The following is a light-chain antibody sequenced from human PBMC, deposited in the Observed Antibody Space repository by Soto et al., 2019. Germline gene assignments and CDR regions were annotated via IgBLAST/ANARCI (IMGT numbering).Light chain of an antibody. CDR2: DVS. CDR1: QSVSYY. CDR3: QQRSNWPALT. Sequence: EVVLTQFPANLSLSPGETATLSCRASQSVSYYLAWYQQKPGQAPRLLIYDVSNRATGIPARFSGRGSGTDFNLTISSLEPEDFAVYYCQQRSNWPALTFGGGTKVEI. J-gene: IGKJ4*01. V-gene: IGKV3-11*01.